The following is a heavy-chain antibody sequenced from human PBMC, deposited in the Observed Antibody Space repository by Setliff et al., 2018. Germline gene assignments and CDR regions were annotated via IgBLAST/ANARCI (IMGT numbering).Heavy chain of an antibody. CDR3: ARVGFRGVMSSTDYRYYMDV. CDR1: GGAFTSHG. D-gene: IGHD3-10*01. Sequence: ASVKVSCKVSGGAFTSHGVSWVRQAPGQGLEWMGGIIPLSDITSYAQTLQGGVTITADKSTNTVNMELSSLRSEDTAVYYCARVGFRGVMSSTDYRYYMDVWGKGTTVTVSS. J-gene: IGHJ6*03. CDR2: IIPLSDIT. V-gene: IGHV1-69*10.